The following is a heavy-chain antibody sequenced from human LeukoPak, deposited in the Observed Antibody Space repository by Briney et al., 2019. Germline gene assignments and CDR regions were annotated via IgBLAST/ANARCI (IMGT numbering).Heavy chain of an antibody. V-gene: IGHV3-NL1*01. CDR1: GFTFSSYG. CDR2: IYSSGNT. CDR3: ARNSRDGYNYSDY. Sequence: PGGSLRLSCAASGFTFSSYGMHWVRQAPGKGLEWVSVIYSSGNTYYADSVKGRFTISRDNSKNTVYLQMNSLRAEDTAVYYCARNSRDGYNYSDYWGQGTLVTVSS. J-gene: IGHJ4*02. D-gene: IGHD5-24*01.